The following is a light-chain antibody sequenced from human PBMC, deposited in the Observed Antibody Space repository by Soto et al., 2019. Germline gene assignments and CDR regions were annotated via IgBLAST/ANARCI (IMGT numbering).Light chain of an antibody. J-gene: IGKJ4*01. Sequence: DIVLTQSPRTLSLSPGERAILSCRASQSVGDFLAWYQQKVGQPPRLLIYDGSTRATGVPARFSASGSGTDFTLTISNLEPEDFAVYYCQQRSDWPPLTFGGGTRVEMK. V-gene: IGKV3-11*01. CDR2: DGS. CDR1: QSVGDF. CDR3: QQRSDWPPLT.